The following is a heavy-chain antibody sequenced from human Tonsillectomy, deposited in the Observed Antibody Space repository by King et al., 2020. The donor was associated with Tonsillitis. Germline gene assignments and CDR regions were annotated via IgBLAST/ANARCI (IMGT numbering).Heavy chain of an antibody. V-gene: IGHV4-30-4*01. J-gene: IGHJ6*02. CDR1: GGSISSGDYY. Sequence: QLQESGPGLVKPSQTLSLTCTVSGGSISSGDYYWSWIRQPPGKGLEWIGYIYYSGSTYYSPSLKSRVTISVDTSKNQFSLKLSSVTAADTAVYYCARGGCSGGSGYSGYYYGMDVWGQGTTVTVSS. CDR3: ARGGCSGGSGYSGYYYGMDV. CDR2: IYYSGST. D-gene: IGHD2-15*01.